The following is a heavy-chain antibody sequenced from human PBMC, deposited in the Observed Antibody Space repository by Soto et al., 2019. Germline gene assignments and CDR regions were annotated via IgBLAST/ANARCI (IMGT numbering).Heavy chain of an antibody. Sequence: QVQLQESGPGLVKPSETLSLTCTVSGGSISSYYWSWIRQPPGKGLEWIGYIYYSGSTNYNPSLKSRVTISVDTSKNQFSLKLSSVTAADTAVYYCARDRRLVGATRYPPDHYYYYYGMDVW. CDR3: ARDRRLVGATRYPPDHYYYYYGMDV. CDR2: IYYSGST. D-gene: IGHD1-26*01. CDR1: GGSISSYY. V-gene: IGHV4-59*01. J-gene: IGHJ6*01.